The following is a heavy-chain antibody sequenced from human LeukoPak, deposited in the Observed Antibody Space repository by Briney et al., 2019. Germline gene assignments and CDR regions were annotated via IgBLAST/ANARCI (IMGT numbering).Heavy chain of an antibody. CDR1: GGSISSGGYS. Sequence: SETLSLTCAVSGGSISSGGYSWSWIRQPPGKGLEWIGYIYHSGSTYYNPSLKSRVTISVDRSKNQFSLKLSSVTAADTAVYYCARVRAPGGGDYSDYWGQGTLVTVSS. J-gene: IGHJ4*02. CDR3: ARVRAPGGGDYSDY. CDR2: IYHSGST. V-gene: IGHV4-30-2*01. D-gene: IGHD2-2*01.